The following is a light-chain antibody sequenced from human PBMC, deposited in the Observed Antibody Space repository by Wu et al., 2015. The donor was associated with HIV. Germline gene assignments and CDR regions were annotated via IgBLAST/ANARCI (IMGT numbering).Light chain of an antibody. CDR2: HVS. V-gene: IGKV3-20*01. J-gene: IGKJ2*01. CDR1: QSVPDNH. Sequence: EIVLTQSPGTLSLSPGERATLSCGASQSVPDNHLAWYQQKPGQAPRLLIYHVSYRATGIPDRFSGSGSGTDFTLTITRLEPEDFAVYYCQQYGNSPPRIFGQGTKLEIK. CDR3: QQYGNSPPRI.